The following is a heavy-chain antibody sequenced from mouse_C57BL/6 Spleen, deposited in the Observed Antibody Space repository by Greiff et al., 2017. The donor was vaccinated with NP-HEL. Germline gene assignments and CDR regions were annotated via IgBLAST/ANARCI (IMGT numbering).Heavy chain of an antibody. J-gene: IGHJ4*01. CDR2: IYPGDGDT. CDR3: GITTVGAMDY. CDR1: GYAFSSSW. V-gene: IGHV1-82*01. D-gene: IGHD1-1*01. Sequence: QVQLKESGPELVKPGASVKISCKASGYAFSSSWMNWVKQRPGKGLEWIGRIYPGDGDTNYNGKFKGKATLTADKSSSTAYMQLSSLTSEDSAVYFCGITTVGAMDYWGQGTSVTVSS.